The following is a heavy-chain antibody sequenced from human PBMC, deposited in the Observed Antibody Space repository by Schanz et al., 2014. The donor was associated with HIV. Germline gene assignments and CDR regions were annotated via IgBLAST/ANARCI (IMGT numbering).Heavy chain of an antibody. CDR1: GFMFSSYG. V-gene: IGHV3-23*04. D-gene: IGHD2-15*01. J-gene: IGHJ4*02. CDR2: ISSGGGRT. CDR3: EKDLLSRYCSGGSCYSSY. Sequence: VQLVESGGGLVQPGGSLRLSCAASGFMFSSYGMSWVRQAPGKGLEWVSIISSGGGRTYYADSVKGRFTISRDSSKNTVYLQMNGLRAEDTAVYYCEKDLLSRYCSGGSCYSSYWGQGTLVTVSS.